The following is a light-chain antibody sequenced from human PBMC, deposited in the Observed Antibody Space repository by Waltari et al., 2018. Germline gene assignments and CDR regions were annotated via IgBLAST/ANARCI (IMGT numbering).Light chain of an antibody. CDR1: QSFSSSF. J-gene: IGKJ4*01. Sequence: EIVLTQSPGNLSLSPGERATLSCRASQSFSSSFLAWYQQRPGQAPRLLIYGASNRAAGIPDRFSGSGSGTDFTLTISRMEPEDFAVYYCQWYGSSPLLTFGGGTTVAIK. CDR2: GAS. V-gene: IGKV3-20*01. CDR3: QWYGSSPLLT.